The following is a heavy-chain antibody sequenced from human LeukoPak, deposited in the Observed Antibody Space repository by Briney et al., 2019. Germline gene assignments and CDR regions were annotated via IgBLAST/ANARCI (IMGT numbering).Heavy chain of an antibody. D-gene: IGHD5-12*01. CDR1: GFTFSSYG. Sequence: GGSLRLSCAAPGFTFSSYGMHWVRQAPGKGLEWVANIKQDGSEKYYVDSVKGRFTISRDNAKNSLYLQMNSLRSEDTAVYYCARGNVLGTSGYFYFDYWGQGTLVTVSS. CDR3: ARGNVLGTSGYFYFDY. CDR2: IKQDGSEK. V-gene: IGHV3-7*03. J-gene: IGHJ4*02.